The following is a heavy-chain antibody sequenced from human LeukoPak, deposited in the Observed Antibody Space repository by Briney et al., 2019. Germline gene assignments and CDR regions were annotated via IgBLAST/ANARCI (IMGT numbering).Heavy chain of an antibody. Sequence: SETLSLTCTVSGGSISSSSYFWDWIRQPPGKGLEWIGSIYYSGSTYYNPSLKSRVTISVDTSKHQFSLKLSSVTAADTAVYYCARQDRANGVVPAAIFFSYWGQGTLVTVSS. J-gene: IGHJ4*02. D-gene: IGHD2-2*01. V-gene: IGHV4-39*01. CDR3: ARQDRANGVVPAAIFFSY. CDR1: GGSISSSSYF. CDR2: IYYSGST.